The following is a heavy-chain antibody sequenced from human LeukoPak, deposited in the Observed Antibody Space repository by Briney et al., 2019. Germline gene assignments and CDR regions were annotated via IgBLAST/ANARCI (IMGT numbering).Heavy chain of an antibody. CDR3: AKAADSSGFLPYYLDY. V-gene: IGHV3-43D*03. D-gene: IGHD3-22*01. J-gene: IGHJ4*02. Sequence: PGGSLRLSCAASGFTFDDYAMHWVRQAAGKGLEWVSLISWDGVSTHYADSVKGRFTISRDNSKNSLYLQMNSLRTEDTAIYYCAKAADSSGFLPYYLDYWGQGALVTVSS. CDR2: ISWDGVST. CDR1: GFTFDDYA.